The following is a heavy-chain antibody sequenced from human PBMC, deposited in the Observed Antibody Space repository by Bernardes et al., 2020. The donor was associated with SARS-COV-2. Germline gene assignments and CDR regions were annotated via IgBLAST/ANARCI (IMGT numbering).Heavy chain of an antibody. CDR1: GYTLTALS. CDR2: FDPEDGET. Sequence: ASVKVSCKVSGYTLTALSMHWVRQAPGKGLEWMGGFDPEDGETIYAQKFQGRVTMTEDTSTDTAYMELSSLRSEDTAVYYCATQFAYYYDSGRGWFDPWGQGTLVTVSS. D-gene: IGHD3-22*01. J-gene: IGHJ5*02. CDR3: ATQFAYYYDSGRGWFDP. V-gene: IGHV1-24*01.